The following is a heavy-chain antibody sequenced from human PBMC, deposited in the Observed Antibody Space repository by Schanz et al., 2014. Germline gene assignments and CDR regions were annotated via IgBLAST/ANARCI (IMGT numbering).Heavy chain of an antibody. J-gene: IGHJ6*02. D-gene: IGHD6-19*01. Sequence: VQLVQSGAEVKKPGSSVKVSCQAFGDTFSKYNIMWVRQVPGQGLEWLGRIMPLRGIGNNAWKFQDRLTITADKSMNITYMELSSLGTEDTAVYYCTRLRRADPNGFDVWGQGTTVTVS. CDR3: TRLRRADPNGFDV. CDR1: GDTFSKYN. V-gene: IGHV1-69*02. CDR2: IMPLRGIG.